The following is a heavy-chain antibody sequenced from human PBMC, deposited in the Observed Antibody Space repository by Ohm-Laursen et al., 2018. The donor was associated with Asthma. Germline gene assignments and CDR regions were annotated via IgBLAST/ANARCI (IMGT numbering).Heavy chain of an antibody. Sequence: TLSLTCTVSGGSISSGGYYWSWIRQHPGKGLEWIGYIYYSGSTYYNPSLKSRVTISVDTSKNQFSLKLSSVTAADTAVYYCARVRLRGDYYDSEYWGQGTLVTVSS. V-gene: IGHV4-31*03. CDR3: ARVRLRGDYYDSEY. D-gene: IGHD3-22*01. CDR1: GGSISSGGYY. J-gene: IGHJ4*02. CDR2: IYYSGST.